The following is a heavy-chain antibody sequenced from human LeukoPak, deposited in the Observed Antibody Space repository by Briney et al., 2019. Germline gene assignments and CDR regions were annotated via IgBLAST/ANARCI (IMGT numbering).Heavy chain of an antibody. V-gene: IGHV3-21*01. CDR3: ARGRLGATGYNYYFDY. Sequence: GGSLRLSCAASGFTFSSYSMNWVRKAPGKGMEWVSSISSSSSYIYYADSVKGRFTISRDNAKNSLYLQMNSLRAEDTAVYYCARGRLGATGYNYYFDYWGQGTLVTVSS. J-gene: IGHJ4*02. CDR1: GFTFSSYS. D-gene: IGHD1-26*01. CDR2: ISSSSSYI.